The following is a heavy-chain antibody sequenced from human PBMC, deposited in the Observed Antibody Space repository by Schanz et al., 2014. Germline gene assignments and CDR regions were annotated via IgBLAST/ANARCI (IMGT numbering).Heavy chain of an antibody. CDR2: INPNSGET. V-gene: IGHV1-2*02. Sequence: QVQLVQSGPAVKKPGASMKVSCLASGYSFTEYFLHWVRQAPGQGLEWMGWINPNSGETNYEQKFKGRVTLTSETSISTAFMELSGLTSDDTATYFCARARYTGYDYSGYWGQGTLLIVSS. CDR1: GYSFTEYF. J-gene: IGHJ4*02. CDR3: ARARYTGYDYSGY. D-gene: IGHD5-12*01.